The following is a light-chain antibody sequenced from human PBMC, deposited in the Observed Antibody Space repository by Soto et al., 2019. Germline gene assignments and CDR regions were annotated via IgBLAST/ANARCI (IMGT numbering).Light chain of an antibody. J-gene: IGKJ4*01. CDR2: ATS. V-gene: IGKV1-39*01. CDR1: QNIDNY. CDR3: QESYSTPAVS. Sequence: DIQMTQFPSSLSASLGDRVTITCRASQNIDNYLTWYQHKPGKAPKLLIYATSTLQSVVPARFSGSGSGTELTLTISSLQAEDFATYYCQESYSTPAVSFGGGTQVEIK.